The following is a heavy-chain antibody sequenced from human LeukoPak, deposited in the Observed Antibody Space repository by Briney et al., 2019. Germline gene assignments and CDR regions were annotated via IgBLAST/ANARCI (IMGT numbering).Heavy chain of an antibody. D-gene: IGHD2-2*01. CDR2: MNPNSGNT. J-gene: IGHJ5*02. CDR1: GYTFTSYD. CDR3: ARKLGYCSSTSCYYWFDP. Sequence: GASVKVSCKASGYTFTSYDINWVRQATGQGLEWMGWMNPNSGNTGYAQKFHGRVTITRNTSISTAYMELSSLRSEDTAVYYCARKLGYCSSTSCYYWFDPWGQGTLVTVSS. V-gene: IGHV1-8*03.